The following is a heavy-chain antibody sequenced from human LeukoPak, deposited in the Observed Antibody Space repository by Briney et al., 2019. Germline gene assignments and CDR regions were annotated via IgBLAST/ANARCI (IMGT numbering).Heavy chain of an antibody. CDR3: AKGICSGGSCSTDY. D-gene: IGHD2-15*01. V-gene: IGHV3-33*06. CDR2: IYFDGGNK. Sequence: GGSLRLSCAASGFTFTTYGMHWVRQAPGKGLEWLAVIYFDGGNKLYADSVKGRFTISRDNSKNTLYLQMNSLRAEDTAVYYCAKGICSGGSCSTDYWGQGTLVTVSS. J-gene: IGHJ4*02. CDR1: GFTFTTYG.